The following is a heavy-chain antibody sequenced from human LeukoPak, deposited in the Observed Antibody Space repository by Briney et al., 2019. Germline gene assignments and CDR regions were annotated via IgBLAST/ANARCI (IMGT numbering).Heavy chain of an antibody. CDR3: AAADFWSGYSNFDY. D-gene: IGHD3-3*01. CDR2: IYYSGST. CDR1: GGSISSSSYY. Sequence: SETLSLTCTVSGGSISSSSYYWGWIRQPPGKGLEWIGSIYYSGSTYYNPSLKSRVTISVDKSKNQFSLKLSSVTAADTAVYYCAAADFWSGYSNFDYWGQGTLVTVSS. V-gene: IGHV4-39*07. J-gene: IGHJ4*02.